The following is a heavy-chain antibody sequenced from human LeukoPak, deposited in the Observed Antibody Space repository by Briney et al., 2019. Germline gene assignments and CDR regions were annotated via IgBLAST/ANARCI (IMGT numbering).Heavy chain of an antibody. Sequence: RGSLRLSCVASGFVFNSYEMSWVRQAPGKGLEWLSYITGRGNTIYYADSVRGRFTISRDNAKLSLYLQMNTLRAEDTAIYYCARSLGPTKPFDFWGKGTPVTVSS. D-gene: IGHD5-24*01. CDR3: ARSLGPTKPFDF. J-gene: IGHJ4*02. V-gene: IGHV3-48*03. CDR1: GFVFNSYE. CDR2: ITGRGNTI.